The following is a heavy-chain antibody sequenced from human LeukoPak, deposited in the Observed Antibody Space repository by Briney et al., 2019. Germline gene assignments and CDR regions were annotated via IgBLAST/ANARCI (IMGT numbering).Heavy chain of an antibody. D-gene: IGHD6-6*01. CDR2: IRYDGSNK. CDR1: GFAFSSYG. V-gene: IGHV3-30*02. Sequence: GGSLRLSCAASGFAFSSYGMHWVRQAPGKGLEWVAFIRYDGSNKYYADSVKGRFTISRDNSKNTLYLQMNSLRAEDTAVYYCAKEGTIAARGFYFDYWGQGTLVTVSS. CDR3: AKEGTIAARGFYFDY. J-gene: IGHJ4*02.